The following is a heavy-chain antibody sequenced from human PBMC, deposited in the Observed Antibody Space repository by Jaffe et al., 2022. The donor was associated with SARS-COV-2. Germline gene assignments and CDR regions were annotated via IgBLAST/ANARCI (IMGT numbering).Heavy chain of an antibody. CDR3: ARARWWFAFDI. V-gene: IGHV3-7*04. J-gene: IGHJ3*02. CDR1: GFSFSSYW. Sequence: EVQLVESGGHLVQPGGSLRLSCAASGFSFSSYWMSWVRQAPGEGLEWVASIKPDGSEKYYVDSVKGRFTISRDNAKNSLYLQMNSLRAEDTAVYYCARARWWFAFDIWGQGTMVTVSS. D-gene: IGHD2-15*01. CDR2: IKPDGSEK.